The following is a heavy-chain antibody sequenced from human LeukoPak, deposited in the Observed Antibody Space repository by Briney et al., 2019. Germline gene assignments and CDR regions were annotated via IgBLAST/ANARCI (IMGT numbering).Heavy chain of an antibody. Sequence: PGGSLRLSCAASGFTFSSYGMHWVRRAPGKGLEWVAFIRYDGSNKYYADSVKGRFTISRDNSKNTLYLQMNSLRAEDTAVYYCAKKSLPGNGYFLPIYYWGQGTLVTVSS. V-gene: IGHV3-30*02. J-gene: IGHJ4*02. CDR3: AKKSLPGNGYFLPIYY. CDR2: IRYDGSNK. CDR1: GFTFSSYG. D-gene: IGHD2-8*01.